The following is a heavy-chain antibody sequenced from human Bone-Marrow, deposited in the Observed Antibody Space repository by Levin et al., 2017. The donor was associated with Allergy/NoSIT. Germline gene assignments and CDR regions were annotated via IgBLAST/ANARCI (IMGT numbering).Heavy chain of an antibody. CDR3: ARAMDNDSSQFDY. Sequence: SQTLSLTCAVSGGSVSSGGYSWTWIRQPQGKGLEWIGYIYYSGSTYYNPSLKSRVTISLDKSKNQFSLKLNSVTAADTAVYYCARAMDNDSSQFDYWGQGILVTVSS. CDR1: GGSVSSGGYS. V-gene: IGHV4-30-2*01. J-gene: IGHJ4*02. CDR2: IYYSGST. D-gene: IGHD3-22*01.